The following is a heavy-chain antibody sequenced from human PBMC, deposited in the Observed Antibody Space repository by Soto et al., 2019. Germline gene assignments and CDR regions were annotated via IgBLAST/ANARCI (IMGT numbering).Heavy chain of an antibody. V-gene: IGHV4-39*01. J-gene: IGHJ4*02. Sequence: SETLSLTCTVSGGSMSGGGFWDWLRQPPGKGLEWLGIVYYQGLTFYNPSLRSRLSLSIDTSKNQLVLNLTSVTAADTAVYYCAANSLTNGNYWCPGTLVTVSS. CDR3: AANSLTNGNY. CDR1: GGSMSGGGF. CDR2: VYYQGLT. D-gene: IGHD1-1*01.